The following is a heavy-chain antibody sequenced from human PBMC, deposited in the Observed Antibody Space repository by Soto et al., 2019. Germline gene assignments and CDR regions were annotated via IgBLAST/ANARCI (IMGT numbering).Heavy chain of an antibody. D-gene: IGHD2-15*01. Sequence: TGGSLRLSCAASGFTFSSYAMSWVRQAPGKGLEWVSAISGSGGSTYYADSVKGQFTISRDNSKNTLYLQMNSLRAEDTAVYYCAKEPTGKLPPDWFDPWGQGTLVTVYS. CDR2: ISGSGGST. J-gene: IGHJ5*02. V-gene: IGHV3-23*01. CDR1: GFTFSSYA. CDR3: AKEPTGKLPPDWFDP.